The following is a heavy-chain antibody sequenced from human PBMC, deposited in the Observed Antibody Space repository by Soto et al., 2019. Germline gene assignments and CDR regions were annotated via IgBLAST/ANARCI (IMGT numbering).Heavy chain of an antibody. Sequence: GASVKVSCKASGYTFTSYGISWVRQAPGQGLEWMGWISAYSGNTNYAQKLQGRVTMTTDTSTSTAYMELRSLRSDDTAVYYCARDAFYDFWSGGNWFDPWGQGTLVTVSS. J-gene: IGHJ5*02. V-gene: IGHV1-18*01. CDR2: ISAYSGNT. CDR3: ARDAFYDFWSGGNWFDP. D-gene: IGHD3-3*01. CDR1: GYTFTSYG.